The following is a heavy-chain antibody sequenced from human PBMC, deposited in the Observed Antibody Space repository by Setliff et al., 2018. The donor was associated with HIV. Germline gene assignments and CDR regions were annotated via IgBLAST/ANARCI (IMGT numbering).Heavy chain of an antibody. CDR2: IYYSGST. Sequence: SETLSLTCTVSGGSISSGGYYWSWIRQHPGKGLEWIGYIYYSGSTHYNPSLEGRVTLSVDTSRNHFSLKLGSVTAADTAVFYCASGFVLRPFFRGGMDVWGQGTTVTVSS. D-gene: IGHD2-8*01. CDR3: ASGFVLRPFFRGGMDV. CDR1: GGSISSGGYY. J-gene: IGHJ6*02. V-gene: IGHV4-31*03.